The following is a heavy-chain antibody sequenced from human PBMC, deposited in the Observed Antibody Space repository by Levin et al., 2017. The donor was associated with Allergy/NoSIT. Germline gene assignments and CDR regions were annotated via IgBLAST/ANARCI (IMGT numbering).Heavy chain of an antibody. D-gene: IGHD3-22*01. CDR3: ARRTWQYYGRGGYPLCDP. V-gene: IGHV2-5*02. CDR1: GFSLSTNKLG. CDR2: IYWDDAE. Sequence: SGPTLVKPTQTLTLTCSFSGFSLSTNKLGVGWFRQPPGKALEWLALIYWDDAERYSPPLQSRLTIAKDTSKKQVVLTMTNMDSADTATYYCARRTWQYYGRGGYPLCDPWGQGTLVTVSS. J-gene: IGHJ5*02.